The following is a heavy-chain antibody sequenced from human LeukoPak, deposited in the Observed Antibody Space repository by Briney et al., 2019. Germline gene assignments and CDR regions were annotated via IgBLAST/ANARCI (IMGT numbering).Heavy chain of an antibody. D-gene: IGHD5-18*01. CDR2: IWYDGSNK. CDR3: ARVVRSGHNPDRAFDI. J-gene: IGHJ3*02. V-gene: IGHV3-33*01. CDR1: GFTFSGYG. Sequence: GGSLRLSCAASGFTFSGYGMHWVRQAPGKGLEWVAGIWYDGSNKYHADSVKGRFTIYRDNSKNTLYLQMNSLRAEDTAVYYCARVVRSGHNPDRAFDIWGQGTMVTVSS.